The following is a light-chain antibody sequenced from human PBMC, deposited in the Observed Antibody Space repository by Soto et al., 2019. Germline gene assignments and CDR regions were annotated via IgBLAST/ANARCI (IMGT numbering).Light chain of an antibody. CDR2: EVS. Sequence: QSALTQPPSASGSPGQSVTISCTGTSSDVGAYNYVSWYQQYPGKAPKLMIYEVSKRPSGVPDRFSGSKSGKTASLTVSGLQAEEGADYYCSSYAGSNIWVFGGGTKLTVL. CDR1: SSDVGAYNY. CDR3: SSYAGSNIWV. V-gene: IGLV2-8*01. J-gene: IGLJ3*02.